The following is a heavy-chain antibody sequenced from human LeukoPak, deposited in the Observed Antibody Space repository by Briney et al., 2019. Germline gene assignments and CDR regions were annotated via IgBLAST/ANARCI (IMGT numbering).Heavy chain of an antibody. CDR2: ISGHSTNR. D-gene: IGHD3-9*01. V-gene: IGHV1-18*01. J-gene: IGHJ6*03. CDR3: ARSYDIFHFYMDV. Sequence: ASVTVSCKASVYTFTNYAISWVRQAPGQRPEWMGWISGHSTNRKIAQKFQGRVTMTTDTSTSTATMELRSLRSDDTAVYYCARSYDIFHFYMDVWGEGTTVTVSS. CDR1: VYTFTNYA.